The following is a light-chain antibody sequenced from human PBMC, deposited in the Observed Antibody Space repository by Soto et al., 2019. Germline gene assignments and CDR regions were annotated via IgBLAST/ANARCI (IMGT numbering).Light chain of an antibody. CDR1: QSVSSN. V-gene: IGKV3-15*01. CDR3: QQYNNWPPWT. J-gene: IGKJ1*01. CDR2: GAS. Sequence: EIVMTQSPATLSVSPGERATLSCRASQSVSSNLAWYQQKPGQAPRLLMYGASTRATGIPARFSGSGSGTEFTLTISSLQSGDFAVYYCQQYNNWPPWTFGQGTKVEIK.